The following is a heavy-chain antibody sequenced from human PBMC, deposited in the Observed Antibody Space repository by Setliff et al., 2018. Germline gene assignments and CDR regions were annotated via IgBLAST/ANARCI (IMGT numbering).Heavy chain of an antibody. J-gene: IGHJ4*02. Sequence: GGSLRLSCAASGFTFNTHAMHWVRQAPGKGLEWVAMIWSDAINTFYLGSVKGRFTISRDNSQNMMYLQRNSLRAEDTAMYYCARLRKDYGDYYYFDYWGQGTLVTVSS. CDR3: ARLRKDYGDYYYFDY. V-gene: IGHV3-33*08. CDR2: IWSDAINT. D-gene: IGHD4-17*01. CDR1: GFTFNTHA.